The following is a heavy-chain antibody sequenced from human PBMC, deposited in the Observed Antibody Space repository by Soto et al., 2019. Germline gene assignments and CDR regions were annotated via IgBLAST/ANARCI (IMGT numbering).Heavy chain of an antibody. Sequence: QLVQSGAEVKKPGASVRVSCKTSGHTFIGYYIHWVRQAPGQGLEWMGWIDPKSGGTTYEQKFLGRVTMDRDTSINTDPTVQYRVTSDDTAVSYCARVYVDVPEWGQGTLITVSS. D-gene: IGHD3-16*01. J-gene: IGHJ4*02. CDR2: IDPKSGGT. CDR3: ARVYVDVPE. CDR1: GHTFIGYY. V-gene: IGHV1-2*02.